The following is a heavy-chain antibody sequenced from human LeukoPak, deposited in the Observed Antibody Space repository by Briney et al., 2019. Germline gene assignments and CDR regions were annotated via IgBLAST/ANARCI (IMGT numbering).Heavy chain of an antibody. Sequence: PGGSLRLSCEASGFTFSSHWMRWARQAPGKGLEWVADISKDGSERNYVDSVKGRFSISRDNAKNSPYLQMNSLRADDTAVYYCARDAEWSIDYWGQGTLVTVSS. V-gene: IGHV3-7*01. D-gene: IGHD3-3*01. J-gene: IGHJ4*02. CDR2: ISKDGSER. CDR3: ARDAEWSIDY. CDR1: GFTFSSHW.